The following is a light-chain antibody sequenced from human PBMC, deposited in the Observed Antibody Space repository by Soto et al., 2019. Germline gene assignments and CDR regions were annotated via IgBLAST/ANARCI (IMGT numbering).Light chain of an antibody. CDR3: MQGTHWPWT. V-gene: IGKV2-30*02. Sequence: DVVMTQSPLSLPVTLGQPASISCRSSQSLIHSDGDTYLNWFQQRPGQSPRRLIYKVSDRDSGVPDRFSGSGSGTDFTLKISRVEAEDVGIYYYMQGTHWPWTFGQGTEVEIK. CDR1: QSLIHSDGDTY. CDR2: KVS. J-gene: IGKJ1*01.